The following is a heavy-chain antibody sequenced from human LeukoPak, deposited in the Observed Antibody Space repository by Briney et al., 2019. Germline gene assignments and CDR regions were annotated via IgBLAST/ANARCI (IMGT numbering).Heavy chain of an antibody. Sequence: GASVKVSCKASGYTFTGYYMHWVRQAPGQGLEWMGWISPNSGGTNYAQKFQGRVTMTRDTSISTAYMELSRLRSDDTAVYYRARDHGSGSYGIIDPWGQGTLVTVSS. V-gene: IGHV1-2*02. CDR3: ARDHGSGSYGIIDP. CDR1: GYTFTGYY. D-gene: IGHD3-10*01. CDR2: ISPNSGGT. J-gene: IGHJ5*02.